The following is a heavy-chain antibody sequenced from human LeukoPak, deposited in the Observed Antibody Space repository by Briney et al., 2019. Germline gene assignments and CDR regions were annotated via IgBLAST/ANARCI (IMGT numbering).Heavy chain of an antibody. CDR1: GGSISSYY. J-gene: IGHJ4*02. V-gene: IGHV4-59*12. D-gene: IGHD6-13*01. CDR2: IYYSGSA. CDR3: ARGSWYFSDY. Sequence: SETLSLTCTVSGGSISSYYWSWIRQPPGKGLEWIGYIYYSGSANYHPSLKSRVTISVDTSKNQFSLKLSSVTAADTAVYYCARGSWYFSDYWGQGTLVTVSS.